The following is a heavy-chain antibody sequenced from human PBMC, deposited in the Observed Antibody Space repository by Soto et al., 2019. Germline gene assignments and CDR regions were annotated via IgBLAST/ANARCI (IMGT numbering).Heavy chain of an antibody. CDR3: ATGYCSSTSCYPPIRDY. CDR2: IIPILGIA. Sequence: ASVKVSCKASGGTFSSYTISWVRQAPGQGLEWMGRIIPILGIANYAQKFQGRVTITADKSTSTAYMELSSLRSEDTAVYYCATGYCSSTSCYPPIRDYWGQGTLVTVSS. V-gene: IGHV1-69*02. CDR1: GGTFSSYT. J-gene: IGHJ4*02. D-gene: IGHD2-2*01.